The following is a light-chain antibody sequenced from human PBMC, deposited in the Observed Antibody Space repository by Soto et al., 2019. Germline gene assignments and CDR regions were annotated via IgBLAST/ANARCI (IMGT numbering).Light chain of an antibody. CDR2: GGS. CDR1: QSIGSSY. J-gene: IGKJ1*01. V-gene: IGKV3-20*01. CDR3: QQYGSSPWP. Sequence: EVVLTQSPGTLSLSPGERATLSCRASQSIGSSYLAWYQQKPGQAPRLLIYGGSSRATGIPDRFSGSGSGTDFTLTISRLEPEDFAVYYCQQYGSSPWPFGQGTKVDIK.